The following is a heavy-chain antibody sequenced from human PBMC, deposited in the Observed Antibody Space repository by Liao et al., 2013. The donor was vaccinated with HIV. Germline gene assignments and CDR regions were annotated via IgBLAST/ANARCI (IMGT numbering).Heavy chain of an antibody. CDR3: ARGPRYMNYFDS. Sequence: QVQLQQWGAGLLKPSETLSLTCAVYGGSFSGYYWSWIRQPPGKGLEWIGEINHSGSTYYNPSVKSRVTISVDTSKDQFSLSLSSVTAADTAVYFCARGPRYMNYFDSWGHGTRVTVSS. CDR2: INHSGST. J-gene: IGHJ4*01. CDR1: GGSFSGYY. V-gene: IGHV4-34*01.